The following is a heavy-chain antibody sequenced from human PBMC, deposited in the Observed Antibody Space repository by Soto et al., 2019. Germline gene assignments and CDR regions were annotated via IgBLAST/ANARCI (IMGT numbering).Heavy chain of an antibody. V-gene: IGHV1-46*01. CDR2: INVSDGST. J-gene: IGHJ5*02. CDR3: AGEAAVAGTAFDH. Sequence: QVQLAQSGAEVKKPGASVKVSCKASGYPFTSYYLHWVRQAPGQGPEWMGRINVSDGSTRYAQNFQGRVTMTRDTSTTTVYMELSPLGSDDTALYYCAGEAAVAGTAFDHWGQGTLVTVSS. CDR1: GYPFTSYY. D-gene: IGHD6-19*01.